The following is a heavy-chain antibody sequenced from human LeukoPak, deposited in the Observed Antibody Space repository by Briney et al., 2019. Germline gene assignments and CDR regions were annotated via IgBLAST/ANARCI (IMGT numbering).Heavy chain of an antibody. J-gene: IGHJ6*04. CDR1: GGTFSSYA. V-gene: IGHV1-69*01. CDR3: ARRVRRGVSHPPHYYYYYAMDV. CDR2: ITPMFRTA. D-gene: IGHD3-10*01. Sequence: AASVKVSCKSSGGTFSSYAISWVRQAPGEGLEWMGGITPMFRTANYAQKFQGRVTITADESTSTAYMELSSLRSEDTAVYYCARRVRRGVSHPPHYYYYYAMDVWGKGTTITVSA.